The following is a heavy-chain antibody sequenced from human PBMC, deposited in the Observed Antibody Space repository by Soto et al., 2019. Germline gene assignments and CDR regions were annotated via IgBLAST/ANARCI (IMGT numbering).Heavy chain of an antibody. CDR3: ARDRGIAADGDDY. CDR1: GFTFSSYS. V-gene: IGHV3-21*01. J-gene: IGHJ4*02. D-gene: IGHD6-13*01. CDR2: ISSSSSYI. Sequence: GGSLILSCAASGFTFSSYSMNWVRQAPGKGLEWVSSISSSSSYIYYADSVKGRFTISRDNAKNSLYLQMNSLRAEDTAVYYCARDRGIAADGDDYWGQGTLVTVCS.